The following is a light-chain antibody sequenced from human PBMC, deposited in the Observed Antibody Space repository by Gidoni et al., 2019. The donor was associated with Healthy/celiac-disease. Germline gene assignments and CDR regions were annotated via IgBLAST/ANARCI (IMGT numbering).Light chain of an antibody. CDR3: SSYTISSTLEV. J-gene: IGLJ1*01. CDR1: SSDVGGYNS. CDR2: DVS. Sequence: QSARTQPASVSGSPGQSITISCTGTSSDVGGYNSVSWYQQHPGKAPKLMIYDVSTRPPGVSHRFSGSKSGNTASLTISGLQAEDEADYYCSSYTISSTLEVFGTGTKVTVL. V-gene: IGLV2-14*03.